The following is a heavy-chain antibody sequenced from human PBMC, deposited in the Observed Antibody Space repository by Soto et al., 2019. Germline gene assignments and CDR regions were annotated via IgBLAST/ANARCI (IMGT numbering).Heavy chain of an antibody. CDR1: GYTFTSYD. D-gene: IGHD3-3*01. Sequence: QVQLVQSGAEVKKPGASVKVSCKASGYTFTSYDINWVRQATGQGLEWMGWMNPNSGNTGYAQKFQGRVTMTRNTSISTAYMELSSLRSEGTAVYYCARSPDLYDVWSGSIDYWGQGTLVTVSS. CDR3: ARSPDLYDVWSGSIDY. J-gene: IGHJ4*02. CDR2: MNPNSGNT. V-gene: IGHV1-8*01.